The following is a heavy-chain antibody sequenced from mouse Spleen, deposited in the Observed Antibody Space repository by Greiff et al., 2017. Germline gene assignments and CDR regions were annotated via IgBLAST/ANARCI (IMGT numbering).Heavy chain of an antibody. CDR1: GFTFSSYT. CDR3: ARQGLYGNLYYYAMDY. CDR2: ISSGGSYT. V-gene: IGHV5-9-3*01. J-gene: IGHJ4*01. D-gene: IGHD2-1*01. Sequence: EVKLVESGGGLVKPGGSLKLSCAASGFTFSSYTMSWVRQTPEKRLEWVATISSGGSYTYYPDSVKGRFTISRDNAKNTLYLQMSSLRSEDTAMYYCARQGLYGNLYYYAMDYWGQGTSVTVSS.